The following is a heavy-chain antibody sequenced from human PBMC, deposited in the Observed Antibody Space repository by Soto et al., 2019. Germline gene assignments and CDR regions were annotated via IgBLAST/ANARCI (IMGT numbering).Heavy chain of an antibody. Sequence: QVQLVQSGAEVKKPGSSVKVSCKASGGTFSSYTISWVRQAPGQGHEWMGRIIPILGIANYAQKFQGRVTITADKYTSTADMELCGLRSDDTAVSYCAREGGYYGSGGPNGFAFWGRGRMVTVSS. J-gene: IGHJ3*01. CDR2: IIPILGIA. D-gene: IGHD3-10*01. V-gene: IGHV1-69*02. CDR3: AREGGYYGSGGPNGFAF. CDR1: GGTFSSYT.